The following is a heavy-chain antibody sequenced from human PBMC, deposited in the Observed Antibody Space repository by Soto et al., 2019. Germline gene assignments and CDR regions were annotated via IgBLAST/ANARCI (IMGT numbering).Heavy chain of an antibody. CDR1: GGSVSSGSYY. V-gene: IGHV4-61*01. Sequence: PSETLSLTCTVSGGSVSSGSYYWSWIRQPPGKGLEWIGYIYYSGSTNYNPSLKSRVTISVDTSKNQFSLKLSSVTAADTAVYYCARGNVVVPAALDYWGQGTLVTVSS. J-gene: IGHJ4*02. CDR3: ARGNVVVPAALDY. D-gene: IGHD2-2*01. CDR2: IYYSGST.